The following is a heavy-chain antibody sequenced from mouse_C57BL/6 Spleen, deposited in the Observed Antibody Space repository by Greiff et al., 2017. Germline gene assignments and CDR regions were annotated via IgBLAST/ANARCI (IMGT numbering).Heavy chain of an antibody. CDR3: ARLYYSNYLDY. J-gene: IGHJ2*01. V-gene: IGHV5-6*02. CDR2: ISSGGSYT. Sequence: DVKLVESGGDLVKPGGSLKLSCAASGFTFSSYGMSWVRQTPDKRLEWVATISSGGSYTYYPDSVKGRFTISRDNAKNTLYLQMSSLKSEDTAMYYCARLYYSNYLDYWGQGTTLTVSS. CDR1: GFTFSSYG. D-gene: IGHD2-5*01.